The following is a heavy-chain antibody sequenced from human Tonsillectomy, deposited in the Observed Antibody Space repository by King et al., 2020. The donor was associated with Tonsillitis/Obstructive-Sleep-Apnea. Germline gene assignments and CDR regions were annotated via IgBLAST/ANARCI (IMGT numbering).Heavy chain of an antibody. V-gene: IGHV2-5*02. CDR1: GFSLSTSRVG. J-gene: IGHJ5*02. D-gene: IGHD2-2*01. CDR3: AHRQVLGYCSSTSCYDNWFDP. CDR2: IYWDDDK. Sequence: TLKESGPTLGKPTQTLTLTCTFSGFSLSTSRVGVDWIRQPPGKALEWLALIYWDDDKRYSPSLNSRLTITKETSKNQVVFTRTNMDPVDTATYYCAHRQVLGYCSSTSCYDNWFDPWGQGTLVTVSS.